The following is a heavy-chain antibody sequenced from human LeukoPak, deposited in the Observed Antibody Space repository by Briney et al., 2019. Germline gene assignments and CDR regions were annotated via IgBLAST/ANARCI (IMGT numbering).Heavy chain of an antibody. V-gene: IGHV4-34*01. CDR2: INHSGST. D-gene: IGHD3-22*01. CDR3: ARAKYYYDSSGYFSPYYYYMDV. Sequence: KPSETLSLTCAVYGGSFSGYYWSWIRQPPGKGLEWIGEINHSGSTNYNPSLKSRVTISVDTSKNQFSLKLSSVTAADTAVYYCARAKYYYDSSGYFSPYYYYMDVWSKGTTVTVSS. J-gene: IGHJ6*03. CDR1: GGSFSGYY.